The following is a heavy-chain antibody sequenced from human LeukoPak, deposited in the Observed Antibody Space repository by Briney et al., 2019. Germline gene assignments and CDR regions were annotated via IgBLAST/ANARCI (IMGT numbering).Heavy chain of an antibody. Sequence: SETLSLTCTVSGGSISSSSYYWGWIRQPPGKGLEWIGSIYYSGSTYYNPSLKSRVTISVDTSRNSFSLELSSVTAADTAVYYCARDPGDIAVAGTFDYWGQGTLVTVSS. CDR2: IYYSGST. CDR3: ARDPGDIAVAGTFDY. CDR1: GGSISSSSYY. D-gene: IGHD6-19*01. J-gene: IGHJ4*02. V-gene: IGHV4-39*02.